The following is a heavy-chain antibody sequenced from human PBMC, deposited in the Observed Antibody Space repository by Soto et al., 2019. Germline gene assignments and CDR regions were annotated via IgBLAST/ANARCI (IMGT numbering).Heavy chain of an antibody. CDR1: GLTFRNYA. CDR3: AKGGHLSFFDY. V-gene: IGHV3-23*01. CDR2: VSGRGDET. J-gene: IGHJ4*02. D-gene: IGHD3-16*02. Sequence: EVQLSESGGGLVQPGGSLRLSCTASGLTFRNYAMTWVRQAPGKGPEWVSTVSGRGDETFYADSVKGRLTISRDNSKDTVYLLMNSLRVEDTAVYYCAKGGHLSFFDYWGQGTLVTVSS.